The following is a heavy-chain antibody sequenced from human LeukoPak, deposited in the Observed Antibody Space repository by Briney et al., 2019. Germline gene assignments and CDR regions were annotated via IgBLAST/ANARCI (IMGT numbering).Heavy chain of an antibody. J-gene: IGHJ5*02. Sequence: PSETLSLTCTVSGGSISSYYWSWIRQPPGKGLEWIAYIYHSGSTKYNPSLKSRVTVSVDTSKSQFSLKLSSVTAADTAIYYCARTRIAATLNWFDPWGQGTLVTVSS. D-gene: IGHD2-15*01. V-gene: IGHV4-59*01. CDR3: ARTRIAATLNWFDP. CDR1: GGSISSYY. CDR2: IYHSGST.